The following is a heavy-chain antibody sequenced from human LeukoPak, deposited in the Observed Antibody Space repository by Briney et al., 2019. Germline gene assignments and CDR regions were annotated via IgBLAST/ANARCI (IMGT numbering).Heavy chain of an antibody. V-gene: IGHV3-21*01. J-gene: IGHJ4*02. CDR2: ISSSSSYI. CDR1: GFTFSSYS. CDR3: ARIQGKDFDY. Sequence: PGGSLRLSCAASGFTFSSYSMNWVRQAPGKGVEWVSSISSSSSYIYYADSVKGRFTISRDNAKNSLYLQMKSLRAEDTAVYYCARIQGKDFDYWGQGTLVTVSS.